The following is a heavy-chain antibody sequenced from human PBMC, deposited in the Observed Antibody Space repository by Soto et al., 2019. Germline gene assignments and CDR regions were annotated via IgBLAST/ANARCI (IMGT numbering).Heavy chain of an antibody. CDR2: IRSKAYGGTT. CDR1: GFTFGDYA. V-gene: IGHV3-49*03. Sequence: GGSLRLSCTASGFTFGDYAMSWFRQAPGKGLEWVGFIRSKAYGGTTEYAASVKGRFTISRDDSKSIAYLQMNSLKTEDTAVYYGTRVYSSSFMKWFDPWGKGTLVTVSS. J-gene: IGHJ5*02. D-gene: IGHD6-6*01. CDR3: TRVYSSSFMKWFDP.